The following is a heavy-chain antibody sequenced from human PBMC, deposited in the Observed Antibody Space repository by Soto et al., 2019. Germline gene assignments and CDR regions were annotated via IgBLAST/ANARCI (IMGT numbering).Heavy chain of an antibody. Sequence: LRLSCAASGFTVSSNYMSWVRQAPGKGLEWVSVIYSGGSTYYADSVKGRFTISRDNSKNTLYLQMNSLRAEDTAVYYCARDIDMYYYGMDVWRQGTTVTVSS. V-gene: IGHV3-53*01. CDR1: GFTVSSNY. CDR2: IYSGGST. CDR3: ARDIDMYYYGMDV. D-gene: IGHD2-15*01. J-gene: IGHJ6*02.